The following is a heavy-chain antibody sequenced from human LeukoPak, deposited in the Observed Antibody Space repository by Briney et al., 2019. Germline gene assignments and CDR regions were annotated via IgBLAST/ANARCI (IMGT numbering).Heavy chain of an antibody. V-gene: IGHV3-43*02. J-gene: IGHJ4*02. CDR2: ISGDGVST. CDR1: GLPIADFA. CDR3: AKESGKFDY. Sequence: GGSLRLSCVASGLPIADFAMRWVRQAPGKGLEWVSLISGDGVSTFYADSVKGRFSISRDNSKNSLYLEMTSLRTEDAAMCYCAKESGKFDYWGQGTLVAVSS.